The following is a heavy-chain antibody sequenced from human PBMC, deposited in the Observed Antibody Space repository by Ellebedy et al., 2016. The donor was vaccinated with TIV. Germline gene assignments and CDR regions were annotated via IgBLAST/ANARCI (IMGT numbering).Heavy chain of an antibody. J-gene: IGHJ3*02. D-gene: IGHD4-17*01. Sequence: GGSLRLSRAASGFTFSRYWMSWVRQTPGKGLEWVANIRQDGSEKFYVDSVKGRFTISRDNAKNSLYLQMNSLRADDTALYFCATDGSYGDYLSPTHAFEIWGQGTMVTVSS. CDR1: GFTFSRYW. V-gene: IGHV3-7*01. CDR2: IRQDGSEK. CDR3: ATDGSYGDYLSPTHAFEI.